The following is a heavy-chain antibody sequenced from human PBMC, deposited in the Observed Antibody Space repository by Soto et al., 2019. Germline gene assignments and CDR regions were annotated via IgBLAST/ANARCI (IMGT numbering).Heavy chain of an antibody. CDR1: GYTFTGYY. CDR2: INPNSGGT. D-gene: IGHD3-22*01. CDR3: ARVTDSQWLYFDY. V-gene: IGHV1-2*02. Sequence: EASVKVSCKASGYTFTGYYMHWVRQAPGQGLEWMGWINPNSGGTNYAQKFQGRVTMTRDTSISTAYMGLSRLRSDDTAVYYCARVTDSQWLYFDYWGQGTLVTVSS. J-gene: IGHJ4*02.